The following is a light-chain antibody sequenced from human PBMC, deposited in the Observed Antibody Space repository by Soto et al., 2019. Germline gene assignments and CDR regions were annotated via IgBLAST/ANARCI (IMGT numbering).Light chain of an antibody. CDR1: QGIINY. Sequence: DIPMTQSPSSLSASVGDTVTITGRGSQGIINYLAWYQQKPVKAPQLLIYAATTLQSGVPSRFSGSGSGTDFTLTISSLQPEDVATYYCQRHNSAPPVSFGPGTKVDLK. CDR2: AAT. CDR3: QRHNSAPPVS. J-gene: IGKJ3*01. V-gene: IGKV1-27*01.